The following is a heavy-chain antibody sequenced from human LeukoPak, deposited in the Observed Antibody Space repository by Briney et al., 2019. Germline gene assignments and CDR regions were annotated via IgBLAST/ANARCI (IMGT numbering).Heavy chain of an antibody. CDR1: GFTLSSYA. CDR3: AKCGGVPAVGYHYYCYMDV. Sequence: GGSLRLSCAASGFTLSSYAMSWVRQAPGKGLEWVSAITDSGGTTYYADSVKGRFTISRDNSKNTLYLQMNSLRAEDTAVYYCAKCGGVPAVGYHYYCYMDVWGKGTTVTVSS. V-gene: IGHV3-23*01. CDR2: ITDSGGTT. D-gene: IGHD2-2*01. J-gene: IGHJ6*03.